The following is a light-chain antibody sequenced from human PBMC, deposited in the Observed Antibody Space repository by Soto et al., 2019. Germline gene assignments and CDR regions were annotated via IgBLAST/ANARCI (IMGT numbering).Light chain of an antibody. CDR1: QNISSY. J-gene: IGKJ1*01. Sequence: DIQMTQSPSSLSASVGDRVTITCRASQNISSYLNWYQQKPGKAPKLLVYAASSLQSGVPSRFSGSGSGTDFTLTISSLQPEDFATYYCQQSYSSLRTFGQGTKVEIK. V-gene: IGKV1-39*01. CDR3: QQSYSSLRT. CDR2: AAS.